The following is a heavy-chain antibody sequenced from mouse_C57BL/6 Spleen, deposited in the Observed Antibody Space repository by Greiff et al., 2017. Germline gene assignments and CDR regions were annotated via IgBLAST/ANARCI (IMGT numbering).Heavy chain of an antibody. CDR1: GYAFSSSW. D-gene: IGHD1-1*01. CDR2: IYPGDGDT. V-gene: IGHV1-82*01. Sequence: QVQLQQSGPELVKPGASVKISCKASGYAFSSSWMNWVKPRPGTGLERIGRIYPGDGDTNYNGKFKGKATLTADKSSSTAYKQLSSLTYEDSALYFCARGGYYGCSYVYYYDYWGQGTTLTVSS. J-gene: IGHJ2*01. CDR3: ARGGYYGCSYVYYYDY.